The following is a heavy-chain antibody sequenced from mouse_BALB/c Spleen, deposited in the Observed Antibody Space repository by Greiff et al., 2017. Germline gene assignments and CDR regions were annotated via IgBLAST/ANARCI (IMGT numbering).Heavy chain of an antibody. Sequence: QVHVKQSGAELVKPGASVKLSCKASGYTFTSYWMHWVKQRPGQGLEWIGEINPSNGRTNYNEKFKSKATLTVDKSSSTAYMQLSSLTSEDSAVYYCARGDYYGSSYEYAMDYWGQGTSVTVSS. CDR3: ARGDYYGSSYEYAMDY. CDR1: GYTFTSYW. V-gene: IGHV1S81*02. D-gene: IGHD1-1*01. CDR2: INPSNGRT. J-gene: IGHJ4*01.